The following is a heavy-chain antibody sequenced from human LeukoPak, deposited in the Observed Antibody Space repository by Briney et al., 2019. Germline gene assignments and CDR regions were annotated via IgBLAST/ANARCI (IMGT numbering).Heavy chain of an antibody. J-gene: IGHJ6*03. CDR3: ARRRMGATIDYYMDV. D-gene: IGHD1-26*01. CDR2: MNPDSGNT. CDR1: GYTFTSSD. Sequence: GASVKVSCKASGYTFTSSDINWVRQATGQGLEWMGWMNPDSGNTGYAQKFQGRVTMTKNTSISTAYMELSSLTSEDTAVYYCARRRMGATIDYYMDVWGKGTTVTVSS. V-gene: IGHV1-8*01.